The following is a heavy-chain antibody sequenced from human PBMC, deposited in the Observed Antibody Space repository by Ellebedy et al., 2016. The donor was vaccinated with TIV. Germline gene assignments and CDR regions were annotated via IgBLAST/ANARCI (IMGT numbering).Heavy chain of an antibody. CDR1: GFTFSSLA. CDR3: ARQDYGDYGTDAFDI. D-gene: IGHD4-17*01. Sequence: GESLKISCSASGFTFSSLAMNWVRQAQGKGLEWVSGISGNGGTTYYTDSVKGRFTISRGNAKNTLYLQMNSLRAEDMAVYYCARQDYGDYGTDAFDIWGQGTMVTVSS. V-gene: IGHV3-23*01. J-gene: IGHJ3*02. CDR2: ISGNGGTT.